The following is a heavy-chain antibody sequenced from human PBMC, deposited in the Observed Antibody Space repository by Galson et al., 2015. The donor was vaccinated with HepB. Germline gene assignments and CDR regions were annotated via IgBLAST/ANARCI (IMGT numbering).Heavy chain of an antibody. CDR2: ISGSGGST. J-gene: IGHJ4*02. CDR1: GFTFSSYA. CDR3: AKDLVGYYDYVWGSAY. V-gene: IGHV3-23*01. D-gene: IGHD3-16*01. Sequence: SLRLSCAASGFTFSSYAMSWVRQAPGKGLEWVSAISGSGGSTYYADSVKGRFTISRDNSKNTLYLQMNSLRAEDTAVYYCAKDLVGYYDYVWGSAYWCQGTLCTVPS.